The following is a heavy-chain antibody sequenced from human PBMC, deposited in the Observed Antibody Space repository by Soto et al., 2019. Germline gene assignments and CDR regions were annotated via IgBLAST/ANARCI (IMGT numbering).Heavy chain of an antibody. D-gene: IGHD6-19*01. CDR1: GVTFSSYA. CDR3: ARDRPAGPLAVAGTVPVY. V-gene: IGHV3-30-3*01. CDR2: ISYDGSNK. J-gene: IGHJ4*02. Sequence: GGSLRLSCAASGVTFSSYAMHWVRQSPGKGLEWVAVISYDGSNKYYADSVKGRFTISRDNSKNPLYLQMNSPRAEDTAVYYCARDRPAGPLAVAGTVPVYWAPGTLVTVSS.